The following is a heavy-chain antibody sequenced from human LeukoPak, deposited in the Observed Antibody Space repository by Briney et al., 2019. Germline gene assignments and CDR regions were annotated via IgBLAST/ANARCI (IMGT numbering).Heavy chain of an antibody. CDR2: IPASGGST. CDR1: GFSFSSNV. D-gene: IGHD6-19*01. Sequence: GGSLRLSCAASGFSFSSNVMIWVRQAPGKGLEWVSSIPASGGSTYYADSVKGRFTISRDNSKNSLYLQMNSLRAEDTAVYYCAKESSGGWYFDYWGQGTLVIVSS. J-gene: IGHJ4*02. V-gene: IGHV3-23*01. CDR3: AKESSGGWYFDY.